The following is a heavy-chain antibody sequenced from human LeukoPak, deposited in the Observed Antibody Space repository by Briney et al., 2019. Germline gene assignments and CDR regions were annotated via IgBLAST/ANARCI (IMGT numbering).Heavy chain of an antibody. CDR1: GFTFSSYG. V-gene: IGHV3-33*01. J-gene: IGHJ4*02. CDR3: AREGVDTAMVLDY. Sequence: PGGSPRLSCAASGFTFSSYGMHWVRQAPGKGLEWVAVIWYDGSNKYYADSVEGRFTISRDNSKNTLYLQMNSLRAEDTAVYYCAREGVDTAMVLDYWGQGTLVTVSS. D-gene: IGHD5-18*01. CDR2: IWYDGSNK.